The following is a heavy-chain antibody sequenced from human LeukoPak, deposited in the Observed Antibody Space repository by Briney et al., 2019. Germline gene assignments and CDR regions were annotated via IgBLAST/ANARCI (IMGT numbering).Heavy chain of an antibody. V-gene: IGHV3-53*01. CDR1: GFTVSSNY. J-gene: IGHJ4*02. Sequence: GWSLTLSCAGSGFTVSSNYMSWVREAPGQGLERDSVIYSGGSTYYAGSVKGRFPLSRDNSKYTLYLPINSLRAQDTAVHDGAPGAAAGSSSGSPFGYWGQGTLVTVSS. CDR2: IYSGGST. CDR3: APGAAAGSSSGSPFGY. D-gene: IGHD6-13*01.